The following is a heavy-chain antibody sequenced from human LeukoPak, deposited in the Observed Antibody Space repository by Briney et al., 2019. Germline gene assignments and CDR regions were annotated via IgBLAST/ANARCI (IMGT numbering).Heavy chain of an antibody. CDR1: GYTFTGYY. V-gene: IGHV1-2*02. CDR2: INPNSGGT. Sequence: ASVKVSCKASGYTFTGYYMHLVRQAPGQGLEWMGWINPNSGGTNYAQKFQGRVTMTRDTSISTAYMELSRLRSDDTAVYYCTRDSSSWYANWFDPWGQGTLVTVSS. D-gene: IGHD6-13*01. J-gene: IGHJ5*02. CDR3: TRDSSSWYANWFDP.